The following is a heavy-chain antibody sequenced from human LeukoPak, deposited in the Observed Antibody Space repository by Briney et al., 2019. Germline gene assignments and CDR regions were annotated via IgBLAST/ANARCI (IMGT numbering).Heavy chain of an antibody. CDR2: IKQDGSEK. V-gene: IGHV3-7*01. D-gene: IGHD3-16*02. CDR1: GFIFSSYW. J-gene: IGHJ5*02. CDR3: ARALRYVWGSYRFPFDP. Sequence: GGSLRLSCAASGFIFSSYWMSWVRQAPGKGLEWVANIKQDGSEKYYVDSVKGRFTISRDNAKNSLYLQMNSLRAEDTAVYYCARALRYVWGSYRFPFDPWGQGTLVTVSS.